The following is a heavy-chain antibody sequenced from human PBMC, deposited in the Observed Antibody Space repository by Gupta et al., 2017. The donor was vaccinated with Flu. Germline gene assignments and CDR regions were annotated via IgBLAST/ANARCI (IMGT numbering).Heavy chain of an antibody. CDR1: GFTVSSNY. CDR2: IYSGGST. J-gene: IGHJ6*02. CDR3: ARDRANAYGLDV. V-gene: IGHV3-53*02. D-gene: IGHD1-1*01. Sequence: EVQLVETGGGLIQPGGSLRLSCAASGFTVSSNYINWVRQAPGKGLEWVSVIYSGGSTYYADSVKGRFTISRDNSKNTLYLQMNSLRAEDTAVYYCARDRANAYGLDVWGQGTTVTVSS.